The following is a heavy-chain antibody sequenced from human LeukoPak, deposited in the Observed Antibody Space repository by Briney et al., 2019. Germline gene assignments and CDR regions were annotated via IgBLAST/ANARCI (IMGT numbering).Heavy chain of an antibody. V-gene: IGHV4-34*01. CDR3: ARGLRRYCSSTSCYTMGYNWFDP. J-gene: IGHJ5*02. CDR2: INHSGST. Sequence: PSETLSLTCAVYGGSFSGYYWSWIRQPPGKGLEWIGEINHSGSTNYNPSLKSRVTMSVDTSKNQFSLKLSSVTAADTAVYYCARGLRRYCSSTSCYTMGYNWFDPWGQGTLVTVSS. CDR1: GGSFSGYY. D-gene: IGHD2-2*02.